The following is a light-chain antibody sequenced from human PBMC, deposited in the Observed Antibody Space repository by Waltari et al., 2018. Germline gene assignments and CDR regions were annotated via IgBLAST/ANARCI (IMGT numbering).Light chain of an antibody. CDR2: AAY. V-gene: IGKV1-9*01. CDR1: QGISSY. CDR3: QQLNTYPLT. J-gene: IGKJ4*01. Sequence: DIQLTQSPSFLSASVGDRVTITCRASQGISSYLAWYQQKPGKAPEFPMYAAYALQSGVPSRFSGSGSGTEFTLTISSLQPEDFATYYCQQLNTYPLTFGGGTKVEIK.